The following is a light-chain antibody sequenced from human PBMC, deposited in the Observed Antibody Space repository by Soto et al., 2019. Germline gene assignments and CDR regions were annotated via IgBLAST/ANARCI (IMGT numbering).Light chain of an antibody. CDR2: GVS. CDR3: QQYGRSPWT. V-gene: IGKV3-20*01. CDR1: QSVSSN. Sequence: VVMTQSQATLSVSPGERATLSCRASQSVSSNLAWYQQKPGQAPRLLIYGVSSRATGIPDRFSGSGAETDFTLTISRLEPEDSAVYYCQQYGRSPWTFGQGTKVDIK. J-gene: IGKJ1*01.